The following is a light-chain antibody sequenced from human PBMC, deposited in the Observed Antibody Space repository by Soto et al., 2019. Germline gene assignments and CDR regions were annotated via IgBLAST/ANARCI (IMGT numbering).Light chain of an antibody. V-gene: IGKV3-20*01. CDR1: QSVSTTY. CDR2: AAS. CDR3: QQYYSSPYN. J-gene: IGKJ2*01. Sequence: EIVLTQSPGTLSLSPGERATLSCWTSQSVSTTYLAWYQQKRGQAPRLLIYAASSRATGIPDRFSGSGSGTDFILPISRLEPEDFAVYYCQQYYSSPYNFGQGTELEI.